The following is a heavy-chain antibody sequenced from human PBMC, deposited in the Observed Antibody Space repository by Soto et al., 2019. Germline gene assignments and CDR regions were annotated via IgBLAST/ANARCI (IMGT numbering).Heavy chain of an antibody. V-gene: IGHV4-39*01. D-gene: IGHD3-22*01. J-gene: IGHJ6*02. Sequence: SETLSLTCTFSCGSIISSSYYWGWIRQPPGKGLEWIGSIYYSGSTYYNPSLKSRVTISVDTSKNQFSLKLSSVTAADTAVYYCASHRSYYYDSSGYLYYYYYGMDVWGQGTTVTVSS. CDR2: IYYSGST. CDR3: ASHRSYYYDSSGYLYYYYYGMDV. CDR1: CGSIISSSYY.